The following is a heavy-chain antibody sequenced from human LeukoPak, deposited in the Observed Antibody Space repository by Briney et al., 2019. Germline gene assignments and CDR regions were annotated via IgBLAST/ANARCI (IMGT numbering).Heavy chain of an antibody. CDR1: RFTFSNNH. V-gene: IGHV3-66*01. CDR3: ARASRWLAFDN. J-gene: IGHJ4*02. Sequence: GGSLRLSCVASRFTFSNNHMNWVRQAPGEGLEWVSVIYNGDNTYYADSVQGRFTISKDNSKNTLYLQMNSLRPEDTAVYFCARASRWLAFDNWGQGTLVTVS. CDR2: IYNGDNT. D-gene: IGHD6-19*01.